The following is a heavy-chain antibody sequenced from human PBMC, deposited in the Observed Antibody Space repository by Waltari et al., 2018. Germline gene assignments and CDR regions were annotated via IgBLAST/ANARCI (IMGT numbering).Heavy chain of an antibody. CDR3: ARDVTGYYYFDL. CDR1: GFTVSSNY. V-gene: IGHV3-53*01. Sequence: EVQLVESGGGLIQPGGSLRLSCAASGFTVSSNYMSWVRQAPGKGLEWVSGINSGGDTHYADSVKGRFTISRDNSKNTVYLQMNTLRAEDTALYYCARDVTGYYYFDLWGRGTLVTVSS. CDR2: INSGGDT. J-gene: IGHJ2*01.